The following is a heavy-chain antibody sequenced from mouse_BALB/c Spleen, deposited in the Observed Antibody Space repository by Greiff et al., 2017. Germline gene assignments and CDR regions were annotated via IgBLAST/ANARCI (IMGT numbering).Heavy chain of an antibody. D-gene: IGHD1-3*01. J-gene: IGHJ4*01. CDR2: ISSGGSYT. CDR3: TRVGELTNAMDY. Sequence: EVKLVESGGGLVKPGGSLKLSCAASGFTFSSYTMSWVRQTPEKRLEWVATISSGGSYTYYPDSVKGRFTISRDNAKNTLYLQMSSLKSEDTAMYYCTRVGELTNAMDYWGQGTSVTVSS. CDR1: GFTFSSYT. V-gene: IGHV5-6-4*01.